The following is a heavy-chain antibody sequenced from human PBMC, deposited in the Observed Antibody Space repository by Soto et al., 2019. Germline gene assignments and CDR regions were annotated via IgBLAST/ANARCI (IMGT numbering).Heavy chain of an antibody. V-gene: IGHV4-59*08. J-gene: IGHJ4*02. D-gene: IGHD1-26*01. CDR2: VDYSGNT. CDR1: GGSISSYY. CDR3: ATHYSDWAFDN. Sequence: QVQLQESGPGLVKPSETLSLTCSVSGGSISSYYWSWIRQPPGKGLEWIAYVDYSGNTYYNPSLKSRVPMSRDTSKNHLSLRLSSVTAADRAIYYCATHYSDWAFDNWGQGTLVTVSS.